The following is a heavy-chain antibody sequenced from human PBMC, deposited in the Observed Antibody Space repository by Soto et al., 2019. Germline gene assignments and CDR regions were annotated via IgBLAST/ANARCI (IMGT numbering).Heavy chain of an antibody. CDR1: EFTFSKYW. CDR3: EKDDVPDY. CDR2: VKQDGSGK. J-gene: IGHJ4*02. Sequence: GGSLRLSCVAFEFTFSKYWMSWVRQAPGKGLEWVASVKQDGSGKFYVDSVKGRFIISRGDAENSVYLHMNSLRAEDTAVYYCEKDDVPDYRGRGTLVIGSS. D-gene: IGHD2-2*01. V-gene: IGHV3-7*01.